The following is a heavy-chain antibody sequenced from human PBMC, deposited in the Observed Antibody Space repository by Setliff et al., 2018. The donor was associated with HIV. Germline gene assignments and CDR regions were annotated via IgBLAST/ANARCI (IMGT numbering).Heavy chain of an antibody. Sequence: ASVKVSCKVSGFTLREVSMHWVRQAPAKGLEWMGYFDPEDGETAYALKFQGRVTMTEDTSTDTAYMELSGLRSEDTAVYYCAIDMVGGWLRPMPDFWGQGARVTVS. CDR1: GFTLREVS. CDR2: FDPEDGET. D-gene: IGHD2-2*01. V-gene: IGHV1-24*01. J-gene: IGHJ4*02. CDR3: AIDMVGGWLRPMPDF.